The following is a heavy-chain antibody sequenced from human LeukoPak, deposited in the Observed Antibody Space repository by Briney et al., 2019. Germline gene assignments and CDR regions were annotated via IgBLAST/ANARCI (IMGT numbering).Heavy chain of an antibody. CDR3: ARGGGIAGPNWFDP. Sequence: GASVKVSCKASGYTFTCYYMHWVRQAPGHGLEWMGWINPNSGGTNYAQKFQGRVTMTRDTSIRTAYMELSRLRSDDTAVYYCARGGGIAGPNWFDPWGQGTLVTVSS. J-gene: IGHJ5*02. CDR1: GYTFTCYY. CDR2: INPNSGGT. V-gene: IGHV1-2*02. D-gene: IGHD6-13*01.